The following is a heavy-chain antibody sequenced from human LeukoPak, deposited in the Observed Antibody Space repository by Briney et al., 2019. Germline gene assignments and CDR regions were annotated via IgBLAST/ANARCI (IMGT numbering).Heavy chain of an antibody. D-gene: IGHD3-9*01. CDR2: IYYSGST. Sequence: SETLSLTCTVSGGSISSSSYYWGWIRQPPGKGLEWIGSIYYSGSTYYNPSLKSRVTISVDTSKNQFSLKLSSVTAADTAVYYCARDWNYYISAFDIWGQGTMVTVSS. J-gene: IGHJ3*02. CDR1: GGSISSSSYY. V-gene: IGHV4-39*07. CDR3: ARDWNYYISAFDI.